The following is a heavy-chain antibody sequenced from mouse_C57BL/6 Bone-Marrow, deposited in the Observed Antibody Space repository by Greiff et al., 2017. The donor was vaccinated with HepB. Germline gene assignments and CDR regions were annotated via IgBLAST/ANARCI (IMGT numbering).Heavy chain of an antibody. CDR2: INSDGGST. D-gene: IGHD2-1*01. V-gene: IGHV5-2*01. J-gene: IGHJ1*03. CDR1: EYEFPSHD. Sequence: EVQVVESGGGLVQPGESLKLSCESNEYEFPSHDMSWVRKTPEKRLELVAAINSDGGSTYYPDTMERRFIISRDNTKKTLYLQMSSLRSEDTALYYCARFYYGNYFYWYFDVWGTGTTVTVSS. CDR3: ARFYYGNYFYWYFDV.